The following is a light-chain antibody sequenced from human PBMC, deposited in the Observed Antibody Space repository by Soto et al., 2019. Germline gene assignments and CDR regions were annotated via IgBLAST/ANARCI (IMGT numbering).Light chain of an antibody. CDR2: SNN. J-gene: IGLJ2*01. V-gene: IGLV1-44*01. Sequence: QPVLTQPPSASGTPGQKVTISCYGSSSNIGRNTVNWYQQLPGTAPKLLIYSNNQRPSGVPDRFSGSKSGTSASLAISGLQSEDEADYYCAAWDDSLNGVVFGGGTKLTVL. CDR3: AAWDDSLNGVV. CDR1: SSNIGRNT.